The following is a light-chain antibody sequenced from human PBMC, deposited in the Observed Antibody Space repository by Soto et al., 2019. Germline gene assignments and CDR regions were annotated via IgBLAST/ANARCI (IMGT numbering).Light chain of an antibody. Sequence: QSALTQPASVSESPGQSITISCTGTSSDVGGYNYVSWYQHHPGRAPKLMIYDVNNRPSGVSNRFSGSKSGNTASLTISGLQAEDEADYYCSSYTSSNTLVFGGGTKLTVL. CDR1: SSDVGGYNY. V-gene: IGLV2-14*01. CDR3: SSYTSSNTLV. J-gene: IGLJ2*01. CDR2: DVN.